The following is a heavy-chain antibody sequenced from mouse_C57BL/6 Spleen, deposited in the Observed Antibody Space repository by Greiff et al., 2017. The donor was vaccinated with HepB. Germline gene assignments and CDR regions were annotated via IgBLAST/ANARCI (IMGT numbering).Heavy chain of an antibody. J-gene: IGHJ4*01. CDR3: ARSSNYVEVAMDY. CDR2: IYPGDGDT. CDR1: GYAFSSSW. Sequence: LVESGPELVKPGASVKISCKASGYAFSSSWMNWVKQRPGKGLEWIGRIYPGDGDTNYNGKFKGKATLTADKSSSTAYMQLSSLTSEDSAVYFCARSSNYVEVAMDYWGQGTSVTVSS. D-gene: IGHD2-5*01. V-gene: IGHV1-82*01.